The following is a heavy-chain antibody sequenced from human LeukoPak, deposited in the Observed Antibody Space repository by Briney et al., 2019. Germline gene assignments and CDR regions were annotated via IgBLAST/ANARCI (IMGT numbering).Heavy chain of an antibody. CDR1: GGSISSYY. CDR2: IYTSGST. V-gene: IGHV4-4*07. J-gene: IGHJ4*02. D-gene: IGHD5-12*01. Sequence: SETLSLTCTVSGGSISSYYWSWVRQPAGKGLEWIGRIYTSGSTNYNPSLKSRVTMSVDTSKNQFSLELSSVTAADTAVYYCARMEGRGYSGYDPPPYFDYWGQGTLVTVSS. CDR3: ARMEGRGYSGYDPPPYFDY.